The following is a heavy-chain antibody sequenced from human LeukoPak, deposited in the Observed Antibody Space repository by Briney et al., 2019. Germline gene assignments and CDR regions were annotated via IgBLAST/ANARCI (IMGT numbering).Heavy chain of an antibody. J-gene: IGHJ4*01. Sequence: PSETLSLTCTVSGGSISSYYWSWIRQPPGKGLEWIGYIYYSGSTNYNPSLKSRVTISVDTSKNQFSLKLSSVTAADTAVYYCARASFGGSGLHNYSFLTFDYWGHGTLVTVSS. CDR3: ARASFGGSGLHNYSFLTFDY. CDR2: IYYSGST. V-gene: IGHV4-59*08. CDR1: GGSISSYY. D-gene: IGHD3-16*01.